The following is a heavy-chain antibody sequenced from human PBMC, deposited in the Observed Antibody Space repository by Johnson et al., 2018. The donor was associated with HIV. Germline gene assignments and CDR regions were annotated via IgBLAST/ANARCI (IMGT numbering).Heavy chain of an antibody. Sequence: MLLVESGGGVVQPGRSLRLSCAASGFTFSSYAMHWVRQAPGKGLEYVSGFSDDGETTYYANSVKGRVTISRDNSKATLYLQMGRLRSEDTALYYCTRKCDYAQAFDIWGQGTMVTVSS. CDR3: TRKCDYAQAFDI. D-gene: IGHD4/OR15-4a*01. CDR1: GFTFSSYA. CDR2: FSDDGETT. J-gene: IGHJ3*02. V-gene: IGHV3-64*01.